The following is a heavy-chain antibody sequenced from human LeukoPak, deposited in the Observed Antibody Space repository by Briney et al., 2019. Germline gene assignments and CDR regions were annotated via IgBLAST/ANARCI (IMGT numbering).Heavy chain of an antibody. CDR1: GYTFTSYY. CDR3: ARGPSRGYYDILIGPFDP. J-gene: IGHJ5*02. D-gene: IGHD3-9*01. Sequence: ASVKVSCKASGYTFTSYYMHWVRQAPGRGLEWMGIINPSGGSTSYAQKFQGRVTMTRDTSTSTVYMELSSLRSEDTAVYYCARGPSRGYYDILIGPFDPWGQGTLVTVSS. CDR2: INPSGGST. V-gene: IGHV1-46*01.